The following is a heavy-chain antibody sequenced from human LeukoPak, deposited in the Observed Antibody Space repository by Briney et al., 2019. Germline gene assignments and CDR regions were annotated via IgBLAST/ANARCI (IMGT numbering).Heavy chain of an antibody. J-gene: IGHJ4*02. CDR2: INPNSGGT. CDR3: ARGPHRIVVVPAAMADFDY. V-gene: IGHV1-2*06. D-gene: IGHD2-2*01. CDR1: GYTFTGYY. Sequence: ASVKVSCKASGYTFTGYYMHWVRQAPGQGLEWMGRINPNSGGTNYAQKSQGRVTMTRDTSISTAYMELSRLRSDDTAVYYCARGPHRIVVVPAAMADFDYWGQGTLVTVSS.